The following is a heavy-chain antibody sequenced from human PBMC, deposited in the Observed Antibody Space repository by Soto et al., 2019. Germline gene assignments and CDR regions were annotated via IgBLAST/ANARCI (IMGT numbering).Heavy chain of an antibody. Sequence: QVQLQESGPGLVKPSQTLSLTCTVSGGSISSGGYYWSWIRQHPGKGLEWIGYIYYSGSTYYNPSLKSRVTISVDTTKNQFSLKLSSVTAADTAVYYCARSSTSANYFDYWGQGTLVTVSS. D-gene: IGHD2-2*01. CDR3: ARSSTSANYFDY. V-gene: IGHV4-31*03. CDR1: GGSISSGGYY. CDR2: IYYSGST. J-gene: IGHJ4*02.